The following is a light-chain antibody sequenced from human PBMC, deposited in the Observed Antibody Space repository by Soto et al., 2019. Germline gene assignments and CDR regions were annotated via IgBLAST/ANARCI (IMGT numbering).Light chain of an antibody. J-gene: IGKJ1*01. CDR2: KAF. Sequence: DIQMTQSPSTLSASVGDRVTITCRASQSISSWLAWYQQKPGKAPKLLIYKAFSLESGVPSRVSGSGSGTEFTLTISSLQPNDFATYYCQQYNSYPWTFGQGTKVEIK. CDR1: QSISSW. V-gene: IGKV1-5*03. CDR3: QQYNSYPWT.